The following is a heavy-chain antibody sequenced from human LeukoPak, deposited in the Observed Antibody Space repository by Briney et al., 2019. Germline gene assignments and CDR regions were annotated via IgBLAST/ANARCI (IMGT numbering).Heavy chain of an antibody. Sequence: SETLSLTCTVSGGSISSYYWSWIRQPAGKGLEWIATIYYAGATQYNPSLKSRVTISVDTPKNQLSLKLSSVTAADTAVYYCARLTQITAWYIHYWGQGTLVTVSS. J-gene: IGHJ4*02. D-gene: IGHD4-23*01. CDR2: IYYAGAT. CDR3: ARLTQITAWYIHY. V-gene: IGHV4-59*08. CDR1: GGSISSYY.